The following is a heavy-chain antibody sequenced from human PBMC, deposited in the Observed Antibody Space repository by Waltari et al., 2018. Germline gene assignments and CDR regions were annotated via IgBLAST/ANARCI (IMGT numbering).Heavy chain of an antibody. V-gene: IGHV3-74*01. D-gene: IGHD6-13*01. Sequence: EVQLVESGGGLVQPGGSLRLSCAACGFTFSANWMPWGRQGPGKGLVWVSRIVPDGSGTGYAASVKGRFSISRDNAKNTLYLQMNSLRAEDTAVYYCARAGEGAAAYTFDIWGQGTMVTVSS. CDR2: IVPDGSGT. CDR1: GFTFSANW. J-gene: IGHJ3*02. CDR3: ARAGEGAAAYTFDI.